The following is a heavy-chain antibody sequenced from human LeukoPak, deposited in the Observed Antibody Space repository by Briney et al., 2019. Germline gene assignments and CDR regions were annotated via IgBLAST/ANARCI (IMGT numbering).Heavy chain of an antibody. Sequence: ASVKVSCKASGYTFTSYGISWVRQAPGQGLEWMGWINPNSGGTNYAQKFQGRVTMTRDTSISTAYMELSRLRSDDTAVYYCARASTVTTKYYFDYWGQGTLVTVSS. V-gene: IGHV1-2*02. CDR1: GYTFTSYG. J-gene: IGHJ4*02. D-gene: IGHD4-11*01. CDR2: INPNSGGT. CDR3: ARASTVTTKYYFDY.